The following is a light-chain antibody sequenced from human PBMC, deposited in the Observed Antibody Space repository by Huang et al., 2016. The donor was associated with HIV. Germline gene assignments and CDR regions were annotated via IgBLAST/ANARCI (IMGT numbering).Light chain of an antibody. CDR3: QQSGDTPLT. V-gene: IGKV3-11*01. Sequence: EIVLTQSPATLSLSPGERATLSCRASQSVGSSLAWYQQKPGQAPRLLIYGAPNRAPGIPARFSAWGSGTDFTLTITSQEPEDFAVYCCQQSGDTPLTFGGGTKVDIK. CDR1: QSVGSS. CDR2: GAP. J-gene: IGKJ4*01.